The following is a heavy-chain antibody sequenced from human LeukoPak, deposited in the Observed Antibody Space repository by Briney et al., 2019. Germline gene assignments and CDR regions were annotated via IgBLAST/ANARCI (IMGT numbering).Heavy chain of an antibody. J-gene: IGHJ4*02. V-gene: IGHV3-21*04. CDR3: AKARSYYYFDY. D-gene: IGHD3-10*01. CDR1: GFTFSSYS. CDR2: ISSSSSYI. Sequence: GGSLRLSCAASGFTFSSYSMNWVRQAPGKGLEWVSSISSSSSYIYYADSVKGRFTISRDNSKNTLYLQMNSLRAEDTAVYYCAKARSYYYFDYWGQGTLVTVSS.